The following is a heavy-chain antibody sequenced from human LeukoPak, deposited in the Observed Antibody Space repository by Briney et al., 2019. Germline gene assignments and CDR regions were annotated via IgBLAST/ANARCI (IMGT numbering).Heavy chain of an antibody. CDR1: GYIFTAYY. CDR2: INPNSGDP. Sequence: AASVKVSCKASGYIFTAYYLHWVRQAPGQGLEWMGWINPNSGDPNYAQNFQGRVTMSRDTSISTAYMELSSLRSDDKAVYYCVRGGDGDRRDFDYWGQGTLVTVSS. D-gene: IGHD5-24*01. V-gene: IGHV1-2*02. J-gene: IGHJ4*02. CDR3: VRGGDGDRRDFDY.